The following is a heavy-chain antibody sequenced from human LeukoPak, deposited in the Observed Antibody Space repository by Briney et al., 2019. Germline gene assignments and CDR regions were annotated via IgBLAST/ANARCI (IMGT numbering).Heavy chain of an antibody. CDR2: IRSDGYHT. CDR3: AKPSGSGVDY. V-gene: IGHV3-30*02. Sequence: PGGSLRLSCVASGFVFDDYDMHWVRQAPGKGLEWVAFIRSDGYHTYYTDSVKGRFIITRDNFKNTLYLQMNSLRLEDVAVYYCAKPSGSGVDYWGRGTRVTVSS. J-gene: IGHJ4*02. D-gene: IGHD1-26*01. CDR1: GFVFDDYD.